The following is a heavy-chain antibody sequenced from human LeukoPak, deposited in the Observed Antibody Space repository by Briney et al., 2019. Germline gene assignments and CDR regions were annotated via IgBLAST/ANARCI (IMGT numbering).Heavy chain of an antibody. CDR3: ALAERWFRGLFES. D-gene: IGHD5-24*01. Sequence: ASVKVSCKASGYTFTSSDINWVRQATGQGLEWMGWMNPNSGNTGYAQKFQGRVTMTRNTSISTAYMELSSLRSEDTAVYYCALAERWFRGLFESWGQGTLVTVSS. V-gene: IGHV1-8*01. CDR2: MNPNSGNT. J-gene: IGHJ4*02. CDR1: GYTFTSSD.